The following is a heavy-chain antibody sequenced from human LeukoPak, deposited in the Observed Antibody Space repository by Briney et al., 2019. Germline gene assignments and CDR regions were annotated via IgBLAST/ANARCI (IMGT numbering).Heavy chain of an antibody. D-gene: IGHD3-10*01. CDR2: IKQDGSEK. CDR1: GFTFSSYW. J-gene: IGHJ4*02. V-gene: IGHV3-7*01. CDR3: ARDGRLVRGVVTD. Sequence: GGSLRLSCAAAGFTFSSYWMSWDRQAPGKGLEWVANIKQDGSEKYYVDSVKGRFTISRDNAKNSLYLQMNSLRAEDTAVYYCARDGRLVRGVVTDWGQGTLVTVSS.